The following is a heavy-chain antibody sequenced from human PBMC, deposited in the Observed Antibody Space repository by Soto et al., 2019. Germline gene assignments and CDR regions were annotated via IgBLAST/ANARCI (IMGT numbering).Heavy chain of an antibody. D-gene: IGHD3-3*01. CDR3: ARGDVLRFLGWSENGDPTTYYFDY. V-gene: IGHV4-31*03. CDR1: GGSISSGGYY. CDR2: IYYSGST. J-gene: IGHJ4*02. Sequence: QVQLQESGPGLVKPSQTLSLTCTVSGGSISSGGYYWSWIRQHPGKGLEWIGYIYYSGSTYYNPSLKSRVTISVDTSKNQFSLKLSSVTAADTAVYYCARGDVLRFLGWSENGDPTTYYFDYWGQGTLVTVSS.